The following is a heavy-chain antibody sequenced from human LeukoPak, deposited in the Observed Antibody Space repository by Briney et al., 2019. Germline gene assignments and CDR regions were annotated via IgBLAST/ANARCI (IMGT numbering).Heavy chain of an antibody. Sequence: GGSLRLSCAASGFTFSSYAMSWVRQAPGKGLEWVSAISGSGGSTYYADSVKGRFTISRDNSKNTLYLQVNSLRAEDTAVYYCAKSGTIFGVVSWFDPWGQGTLVTVSS. CDR2: ISGSGGST. CDR3: AKSGTIFGVVSWFDP. J-gene: IGHJ5*02. D-gene: IGHD3-3*01. V-gene: IGHV3-23*01. CDR1: GFTFSSYA.